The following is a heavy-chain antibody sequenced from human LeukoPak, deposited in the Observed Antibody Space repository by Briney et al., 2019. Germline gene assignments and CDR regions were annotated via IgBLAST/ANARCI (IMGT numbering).Heavy chain of an antibody. Sequence: GGSLRLSCAASGFTFSIYAMDWVRQAPGKGLEWVALISYDGNNKYYEDSVKGRFTISRDNSKSTLFLQMNSLRAEDTAVYYCASPDSGYDSSVADYWGQGTLVTVSS. D-gene: IGHD5-12*01. CDR2: ISYDGNNK. J-gene: IGHJ4*02. V-gene: IGHV3-30-3*01. CDR1: GFTFSIYA. CDR3: ASPDSGYDSSVADY.